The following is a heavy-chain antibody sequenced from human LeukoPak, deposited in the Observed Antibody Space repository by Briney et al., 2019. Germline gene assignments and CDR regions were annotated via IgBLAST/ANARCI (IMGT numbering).Heavy chain of an antibody. Sequence: GGSLRLSCAASGFTFSNYAMSWVRQTPGKGLEWVSAITGSGGSTYYADSVKGRFTISRDNSQNTLYLQMNSLRAEDTAVYFCAKGSKSSGWNYWGQGTLVTVSS. CDR2: ITGSGGST. J-gene: IGHJ4*02. CDR1: GFTFSNYA. D-gene: IGHD6-19*01. CDR3: AKGSKSSGWNY. V-gene: IGHV3-23*01.